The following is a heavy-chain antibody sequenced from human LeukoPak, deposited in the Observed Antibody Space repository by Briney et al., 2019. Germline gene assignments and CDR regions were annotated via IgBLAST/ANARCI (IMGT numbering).Heavy chain of an antibody. CDR3: ARDNSWTQVYFDY. CDR2: ITGGGGTT. V-gene: IGHV3-23*01. Sequence: GGSLRLSCEASGLTFSSYGMSWVRQAPGKGLQWVSAITGGGGTTYYADSVKGRFTISRDNSKNMLYLQMNSLRAEDTAVYYCARDNSWTQVYFDYWGQGTLVTVSS. CDR1: GLTFSSYG. J-gene: IGHJ4*02. D-gene: IGHD6-13*01.